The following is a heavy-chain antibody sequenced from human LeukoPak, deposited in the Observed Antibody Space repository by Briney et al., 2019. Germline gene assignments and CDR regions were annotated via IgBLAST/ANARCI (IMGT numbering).Heavy chain of an antibody. CDR1: GYSFTSYW. CDR3: ARQVVYDDWFDP. CDR2: IYPGDSDT. Sequence: GVSLKFSCKGYGYSFTSYWISWVRQMPGKGLEWMGIIYPGDSDTRYSPSFQGQVTISADKSISTAYLQWSSLKASDTAMYYCARQVVYDDWFDPWGQGTLVTVSS. D-gene: IGHD2-8*02. V-gene: IGHV5-51*01. J-gene: IGHJ5*02.